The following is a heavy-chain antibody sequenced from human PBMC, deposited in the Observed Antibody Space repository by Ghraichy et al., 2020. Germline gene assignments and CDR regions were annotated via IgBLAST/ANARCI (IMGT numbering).Heavy chain of an antibody. CDR3: ARVYFDILTGLYYFDY. CDR2: ISSGSSYT. Sequence: SLRLSCAASGFTFSDYYMSWVRQAPGKGLEWVSYISSGSSYTKYADSVKGRFTISRDNAKNSLYLQMNSLRAEDTAVYYCARVYFDILTGLYYFDYWGQGTLVTVSS. J-gene: IGHJ4*02. CDR1: GFTFSDYY. D-gene: IGHD3-9*01. V-gene: IGHV3-11*06.